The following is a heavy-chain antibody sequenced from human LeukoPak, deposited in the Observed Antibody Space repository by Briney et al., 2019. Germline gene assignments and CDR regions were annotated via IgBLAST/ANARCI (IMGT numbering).Heavy chain of an antibody. CDR3: ARSPISSSWRFGLDY. Sequence: PSQTLSLTCTVSGGSISSGGYYWSWIRQPPGKGLEWIGYIYHSGSTYYNPSLKSRVTISVDRSKNQFSLKLSSVTAADTAVYYCARSPISSSWRFGLDYWGQGTLVTVSS. V-gene: IGHV4-30-2*01. CDR1: GGSISSGGYY. D-gene: IGHD6-13*01. J-gene: IGHJ4*02. CDR2: IYHSGST.